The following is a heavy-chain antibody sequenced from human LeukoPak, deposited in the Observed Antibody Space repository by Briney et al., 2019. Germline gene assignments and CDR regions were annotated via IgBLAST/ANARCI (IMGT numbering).Heavy chain of an antibody. CDR1: GLTFRTYT. CDR2: ISGSADGT. CDR3: ARDPSSLSMDV. Sequence: GGSLRLSCAASGLTFRTYTMNWIRQAPGEGLQWVSAISGSADGTYYSDSVKGRFTISRDNSNNTLYLQMHSLRVEDTAIYYCARDPSSLSMDVWGKGTTVTVSS. J-gene: IGHJ6*04. V-gene: IGHV3-23*01.